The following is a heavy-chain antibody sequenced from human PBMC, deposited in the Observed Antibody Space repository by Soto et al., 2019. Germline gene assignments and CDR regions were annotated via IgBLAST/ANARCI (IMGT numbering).Heavy chain of an antibody. D-gene: IGHD3-3*01. CDR3: AILRIKTFFGVFIIPNYLNS. Sequence: SETLSLTCTVSGGSISSYYWSWIRQPPGKGLEWIGYIYYSGSTNYNPSLKSRVTISVDTSKNQFSLKLSSVTAADTAVYYCAILRIKTFFGVFIIPNYLNSGAQGPLVTV. V-gene: IGHV4-59*08. CDR2: IYYSGST. CDR1: GGSISSYY. J-gene: IGHJ4*02.